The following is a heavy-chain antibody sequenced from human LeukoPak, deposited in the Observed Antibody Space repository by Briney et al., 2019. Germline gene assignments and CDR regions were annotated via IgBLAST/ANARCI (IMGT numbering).Heavy chain of an antibody. CDR2: IIPIFGTA. CDR3: AIFIAAAGKVDY. J-gene: IGHJ4*02. CDR1: GGTFSSYA. D-gene: IGHD6-13*01. Sequence: SVKVSCKASGGTFSSYAISWVRQAPGQGLEWMGGIIPIFGTANYAQKFQGRVTITADESTSTAYMELSSLRSEATAVYYCAIFIAAAGKVDYWGQGTLVTVSS. V-gene: IGHV1-69*13.